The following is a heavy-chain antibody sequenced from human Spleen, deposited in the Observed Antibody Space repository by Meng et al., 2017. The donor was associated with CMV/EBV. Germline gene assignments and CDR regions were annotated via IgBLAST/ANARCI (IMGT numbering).Heavy chain of an antibody. CDR3: ATSPCGGDCPLDY. Sequence: SVKVSCKASGYTFTSYNISWVRQAPGQGLEWMGGIIPIFGTANYAQKFQGRVTITTDESTSTAYMELSSLRSEDTAVYYCATSPCGGDCPLDYWGQGTLVTVSS. D-gene: IGHD2-21*01. V-gene: IGHV1-69*05. CDR2: IIPIFGTA. J-gene: IGHJ4*02. CDR1: GYTFTSYN.